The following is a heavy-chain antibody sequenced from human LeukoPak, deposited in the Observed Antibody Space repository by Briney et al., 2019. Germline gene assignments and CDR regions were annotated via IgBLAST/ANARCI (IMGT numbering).Heavy chain of an antibody. CDR1: GGSISSGGYY. V-gene: IGHV4-31*03. CDR3: ARVLWDMVWGVLFDY. CDR2: IYYSGST. D-gene: IGHD3-10*01. J-gene: IGHJ4*02. Sequence: SQTLSLTCTVSGGSISSGGYYWSWIRQHPGKGLEWIGYIYYSGSTYYNPSLKSRVTISVDTSKNQFSLKLSSVTAADTAVYYCARVLWDMVWGVLFDYWGQGTLVTVSS.